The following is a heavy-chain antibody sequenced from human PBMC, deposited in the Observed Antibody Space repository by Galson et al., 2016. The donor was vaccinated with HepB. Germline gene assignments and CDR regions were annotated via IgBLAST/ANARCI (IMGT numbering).Heavy chain of an antibody. Sequence: SLRLSCAASGFTFSSYWMHWVRQAPGKGLVWVSRINSDGSSTTYADSVKGRFIISRDKAKNTFYLQMNSLRAVDTAVYYCARGWAPRSGSGSYSSYYFDYWGQGTLVTVSS. CDR3: ARGWAPRSGSGSYSSYYFDY. CDR2: INSDGSST. V-gene: IGHV3-74*01. CDR1: GFTFSSYW. J-gene: IGHJ4*02. D-gene: IGHD3-10*01.